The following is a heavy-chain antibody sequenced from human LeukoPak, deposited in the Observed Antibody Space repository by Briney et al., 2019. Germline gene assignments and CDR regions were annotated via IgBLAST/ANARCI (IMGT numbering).Heavy chain of an antibody. V-gene: IGHV1-69*05. CDR1: GYIFTTYD. CDR2: IIPIFGTA. Sequence: RVASVKVSCKASGYIFTTYDISWVRQAPGQGLEWMGGIIPIFGTANYAQKFQGRVTITTDESTNTAYMELSSLRSEDTAVYYCARDLGYGSGTIHWGQGTLVTVSS. D-gene: IGHD3-10*01. CDR3: ARDLGYGSGTIH. J-gene: IGHJ4*02.